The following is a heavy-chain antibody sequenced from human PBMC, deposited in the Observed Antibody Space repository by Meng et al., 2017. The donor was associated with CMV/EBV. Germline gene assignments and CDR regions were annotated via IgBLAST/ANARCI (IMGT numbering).Heavy chain of an antibody. CDR1: GYSFTSYW. CDR2: IYPGDSDT. J-gene: IGHJ6*02. D-gene: IGHD2-2*02. V-gene: IGHV5-51*01. CDR3: ARHRYCSSTSCYTNYYYYGMDV. Sequence: GGSLRLSCKGSGYSFTSYWIGWVRQMPGKGLEWMGIIYPGDSDTRYSPSFQGQVTISADKSISTAYLQWSSLKASDTAMYYCARHRYCSSTSCYTNYYYYGMDVWGQGTTVTV.